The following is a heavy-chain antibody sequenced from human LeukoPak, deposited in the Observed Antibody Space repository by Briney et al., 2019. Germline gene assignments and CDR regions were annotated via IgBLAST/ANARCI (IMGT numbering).Heavy chain of an antibody. CDR2: IYYSGNT. Sequence: SETLSLTCTVSGGSVNSVSYYWSWIRQPPGKGLEWIGYIYYSGNTNYNPSLKSRVTMSVDTSKNQFSLKLSSVTAADTAVYYCARKENVYYYFDYWGQGTLVTVSS. CDR3: ARKENVYYYFDY. CDR1: GGSVNSVSYY. V-gene: IGHV4-61*01. J-gene: IGHJ4*02. D-gene: IGHD3-10*01.